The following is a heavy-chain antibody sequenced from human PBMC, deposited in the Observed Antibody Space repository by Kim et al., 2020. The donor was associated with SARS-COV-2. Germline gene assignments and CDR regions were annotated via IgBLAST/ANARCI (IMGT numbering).Heavy chain of an antibody. D-gene: IGHD2-21*01. Sequence: GGSLRLSCVASGFTFSNYAMNWVRQAPGKGPEWVSIISDDSGSTYHADSVKGRFTISRDNSKNILYMQMNSLRAEDTALYYCAKGRGAYCDGVW. CDR3: AKGRGAYCDGV. V-gene: IGHV3-23*01. J-gene: IGHJ3*01. CDR2: ISDDSGST. CDR1: GFTFSNYA.